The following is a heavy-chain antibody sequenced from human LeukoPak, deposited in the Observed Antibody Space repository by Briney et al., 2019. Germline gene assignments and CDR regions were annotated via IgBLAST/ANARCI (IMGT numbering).Heavy chain of an antibody. CDR1: GFTFSSYS. V-gene: IGHV3-21*01. D-gene: IGHD2-15*01. CDR3: AGDRDDQDMGWFDP. J-gene: IGHJ5*02. Sequence: GGSLRLSCAASGFTFSSYSMNWVRQAPGKGLEWVSSISSSSSYIYYADSVKGRFTISRDNAKNSLYLQMNSLRAEDTAVYYCAGDRDDQDMGWFDPWGQGTLVTVSS. CDR2: ISSSSSYI.